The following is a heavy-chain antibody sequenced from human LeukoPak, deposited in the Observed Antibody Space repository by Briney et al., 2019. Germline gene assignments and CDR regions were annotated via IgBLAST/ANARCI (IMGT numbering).Heavy chain of an antibody. Sequence: SQTLSLTCAISGDSVSSDSAAWNWIRQSPSGGLEWLGRTYYRSKWYNDYVVSVKSRITINPDTSKNQFSLQLNSVTPEDTAVYFCAREVISTYAFDIWGQGTMVTVSS. CDR3: AREVISTYAFDI. CDR1: GDSVSSDSAA. CDR2: TYYRSKWYN. J-gene: IGHJ3*02. V-gene: IGHV6-1*01. D-gene: IGHD3-10*01.